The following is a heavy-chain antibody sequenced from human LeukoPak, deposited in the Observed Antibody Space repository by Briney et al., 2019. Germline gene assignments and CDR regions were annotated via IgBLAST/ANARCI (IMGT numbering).Heavy chain of an antibody. V-gene: IGHV1-46*01. J-gene: IGHJ5*02. D-gene: IGHD3-3*01. Sequence: ASVKVSCKVSGYTVTELSMHWVRQAPGQGLEWMGIINPSGDNTNYAQKFQGRVTMTRDMSTTTVYMELSSLRSEDTAVYYCARGPHRRTYDRDNWFDPWGQGTRVTVSS. CDR1: GYTVTELS. CDR2: INPSGDNT. CDR3: ARGPHRRTYDRDNWFDP.